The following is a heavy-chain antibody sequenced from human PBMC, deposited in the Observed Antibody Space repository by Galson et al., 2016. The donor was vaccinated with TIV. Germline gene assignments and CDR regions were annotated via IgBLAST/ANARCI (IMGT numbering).Heavy chain of an antibody. J-gene: IGHJ6*02. Sequence: SLRLSCAASEFTFSAHAMHWVRQAPGKGPEWVAIISYDASNKYYADSVKGRFTISRDNSKYTLYLQMNSLRAEDTAVYYCAREGGTYFDSYYYRMVVWGQGTTVTVSS. V-gene: IGHV3-30*07. CDR1: EFTFSAHA. CDR2: ISYDASNK. CDR3: AREGGTYFDSYYYRMVV. D-gene: IGHD1-26*01.